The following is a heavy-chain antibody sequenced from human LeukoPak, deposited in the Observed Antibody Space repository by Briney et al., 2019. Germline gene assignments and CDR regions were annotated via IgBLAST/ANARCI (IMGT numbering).Heavy chain of an antibody. D-gene: IGHD5-24*01. J-gene: IGHJ4*02. Sequence: PGGSLRLSCAASGFTFSSYAMHWVRQAPGKGLEYVSAISSNGGSTYYANSVKGRFTISRDNAKNSLYLQMNSLRAEDTAVYYCARVAGGYKKVDYWGQGTLVTVSS. V-gene: IGHV3-64*01. CDR3: ARVAGGYKKVDY. CDR2: ISSNGGST. CDR1: GFTFSSYA.